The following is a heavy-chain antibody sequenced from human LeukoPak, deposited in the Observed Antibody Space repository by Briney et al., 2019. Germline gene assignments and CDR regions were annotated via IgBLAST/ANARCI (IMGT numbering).Heavy chain of an antibody. D-gene: IGHD2-15*01. V-gene: IGHV3-30*04. CDR1: GFTFSSYA. CDR2: ISYDGSNK. J-gene: IGHJ6*04. CDR3: ARSWVSGGSPYYYGMDV. Sequence: GRSLRLSCAASGFTFSSYAMHWVRQAPGKGLEWVAVISYDGSNKYYADSVKGRFTISRDNSKNTLYLQMNSLRAEDTAVYYCARSWVSGGSPYYYGMDVWGKGTTVTVSS.